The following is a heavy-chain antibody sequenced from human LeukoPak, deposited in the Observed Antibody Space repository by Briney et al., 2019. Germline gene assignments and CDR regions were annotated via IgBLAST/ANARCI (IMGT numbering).Heavy chain of an antibody. CDR1: GGSISSYY. V-gene: IGHV4-4*09. CDR3: ARLYGRYYYYMDV. Sequence: SETLSLTCTVSGGSISSYYWSWIRQPPGKGLGWIGYIYTSGSTNYNPSLKSRVTISVDTSKNQFSLKLSSVTAADTAVYYCARLYGRYYYYMDVWGKGTTVTVSS. J-gene: IGHJ6*03. CDR2: IYTSGST. D-gene: IGHD3-16*01.